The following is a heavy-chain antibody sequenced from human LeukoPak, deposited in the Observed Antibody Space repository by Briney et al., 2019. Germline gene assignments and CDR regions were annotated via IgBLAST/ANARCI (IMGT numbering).Heavy chain of an antibody. Sequence: GGSLRLSCAASGFTFSSYAMHWVRQAPGKGLEWVAVISYDGSNKYYADSVKGRFTISRDNSKNTLYLQMNSLRAEDTAVYYCARAYSSGWADYFDYWGQGTLVTVSS. D-gene: IGHD6-19*01. CDR1: GFTFSSYA. J-gene: IGHJ4*02. V-gene: IGHV3-30-3*01. CDR3: ARAYSSGWADYFDY. CDR2: ISYDGSNK.